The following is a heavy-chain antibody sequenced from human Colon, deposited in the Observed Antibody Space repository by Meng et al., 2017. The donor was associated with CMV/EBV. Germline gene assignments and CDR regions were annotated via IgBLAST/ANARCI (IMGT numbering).Heavy chain of an antibody. CDR3: ARGRRYCTSDSCYIFDS. CDR2: PYSGNTT. CDR1: GVILSSMY. V-gene: IGHV3-66*02. J-gene: IGHJ4*02. Sequence: GESLKISCAASGVILSSMYMNWVRQTPGKGLEWVALPYSGNTTKYADSVTGRFTISRDSSKNTLYLQMNNVRPEDTAIYYCARGRRYCTSDSCYIFDSWGQGTLVTVSS. D-gene: IGHD2-2*02.